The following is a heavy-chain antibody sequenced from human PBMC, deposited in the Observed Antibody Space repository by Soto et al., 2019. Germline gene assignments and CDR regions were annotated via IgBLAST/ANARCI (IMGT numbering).Heavy chain of an antibody. CDR2: IYHSGST. CDR3: ARVKENEYSSGLNFDF. J-gene: IGHJ4*02. CDR1: GYSISSGYY. V-gene: IGHV4-38-2*01. D-gene: IGHD3-10*01. Sequence: ETLSLTCAVSGYSISSGYYWGWIRQPPGKGLEWIGSIYHSGSTYYNPSLESRVTISLDTSKNQVSLKLSSVTAADTAMYYCARVKENEYSSGLNFDFSGQGTLVTCSS.